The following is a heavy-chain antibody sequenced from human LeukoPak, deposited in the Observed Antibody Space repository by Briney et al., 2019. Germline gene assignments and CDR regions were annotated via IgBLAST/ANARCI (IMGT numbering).Heavy chain of an antibody. D-gene: IGHD3-22*01. J-gene: IGHJ4*02. V-gene: IGHV4-59*01. Sequence: PETLSLTCAVSGGSIITSYWSWIRQPPEEGLGWIGYTHYSATGNYNPSLKSRVTISIDTSKNRFSLRLTSVTAADTAVYYCARVRFYDTTGYSTSYYLDYWGQGALVTVSS. CDR1: GGSIITSY. CDR3: ARVRFYDTTGYSTSYYLDY. CDR2: THYSATG.